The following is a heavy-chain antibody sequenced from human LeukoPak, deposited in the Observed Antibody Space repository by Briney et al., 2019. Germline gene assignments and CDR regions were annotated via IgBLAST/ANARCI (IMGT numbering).Heavy chain of an antibody. CDR3: AKGSGINHYHWIDP. CDR2: VGGRGDGT. CDR1: GFTFSSYA. V-gene: IGHV3-23*01. Sequence: GGSLRLSCAASGFTFSSYAMSWVRQAPGKGLEWVSAVGGRGDGTFYADSVKGRFTISRDNSKNTLYLQMDSLRAEDTALYYCAKGSGINHYHWIDPWGQGTLVTVSS. D-gene: IGHD1-14*01. J-gene: IGHJ5*02.